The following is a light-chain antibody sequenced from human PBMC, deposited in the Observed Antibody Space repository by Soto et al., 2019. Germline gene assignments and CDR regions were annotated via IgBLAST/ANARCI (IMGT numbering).Light chain of an antibody. CDR2: AAS. CDR3: QQSHSTPRT. V-gene: IGKV1-39*01. Sequence: DLQMTQFPSSLSASVGSRVAITCRASQNIASYLNWFQQIPGKAPKLLMYAASNLVSGVPSRFSGSGSGTEFTLTITGLQPEDFATYFCQQSHSTPRTFGQGTKLDI. CDR1: QNIASY. J-gene: IGKJ2*02.